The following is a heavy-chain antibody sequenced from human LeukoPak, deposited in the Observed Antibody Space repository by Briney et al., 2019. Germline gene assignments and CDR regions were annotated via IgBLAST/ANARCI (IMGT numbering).Heavy chain of an antibody. V-gene: IGHV4-59*01. J-gene: IGHJ6*03. CDR2: VDHTGST. D-gene: IGHD1-1*01. CDR3: ARGRVSSSTWYSTYYYYFYMDV. CDR1: DDSITMYY. Sequence: SETLSLTCSVSDDSITMYYWTWIRQPPGKGLEWIGYVDHTGSTNFNPSLNGRVSISRDTTNNLFSLKLRSVTAADTAVYFCARGRVSSSTWYSTYYYYFYMDVWGKGTTVTVSS.